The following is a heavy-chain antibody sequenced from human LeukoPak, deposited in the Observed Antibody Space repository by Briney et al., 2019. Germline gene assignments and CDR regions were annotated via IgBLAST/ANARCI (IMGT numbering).Heavy chain of an antibody. V-gene: IGHV4-38-2*02. CDR2: IYHSGST. J-gene: IGHJ6*03. CDR1: GYSISSGYY. CDR3: ARDSVTDSSGYYYTYYYYYMDV. Sequence: PSETLSLTCTVSGYSISSGYYWGWIRQPPGKGLEWIGSIYHSGSTYYNPSLKSRVTISVDTSKNQFSLKLSSVTAADTAVYYCARDSVTDSSGYYYTYYYYYMDVWGKGTTVTISS. D-gene: IGHD3-22*01.